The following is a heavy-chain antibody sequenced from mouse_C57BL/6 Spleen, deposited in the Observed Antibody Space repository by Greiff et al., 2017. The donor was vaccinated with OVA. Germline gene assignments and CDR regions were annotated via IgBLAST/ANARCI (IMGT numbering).Heavy chain of an antibody. CDR2: IDPSDSYT. D-gene: IGHD2-5*01. CDR1: GYTFTSYW. CDR3: ARSGSNWAMDY. Sequence: QVQLQQSGAELVKPGASVKLSCKASGYTFTSYWMQWVKQRPGQGLEWIGEIDPSDSYTNYNQKFKGKATLTVDTSSSTAYMQLSSLTSEDSAVYYCARSGSNWAMDYWGQGTSVTVSS. J-gene: IGHJ4*01. V-gene: IGHV1-50*01.